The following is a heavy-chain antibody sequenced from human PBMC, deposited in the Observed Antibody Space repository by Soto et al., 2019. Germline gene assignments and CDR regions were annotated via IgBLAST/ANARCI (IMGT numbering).Heavy chain of an antibody. Sequence: EVQLVQSGGGLVQPGGSLRLSCAASGFIFSNYGMNWVRQAPGKGLEWISYISMSSSTIYYADSVKGRFTISRDNAKNSLYLQMNSLRDEDTALYYCARELTSGSYHFDHWGQGALVTVSA. CDR2: ISMSSSTI. CDR1: GFIFSNYG. V-gene: IGHV3-48*02. D-gene: IGHD1-26*01. CDR3: ARELTSGSYHFDH. J-gene: IGHJ4*02.